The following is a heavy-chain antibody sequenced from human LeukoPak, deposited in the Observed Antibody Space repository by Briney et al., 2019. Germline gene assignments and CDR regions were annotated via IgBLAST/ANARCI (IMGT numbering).Heavy chain of an antibody. D-gene: IGHD2/OR15-2a*01. Sequence: SETLSLTCTVSGGSISSSNYYWGWIRQPPGKGLEWIGSIYYSGTTYYNPSLKSRVTISVDTSKNQFSLKLSSVTAADTAVYYCARTKHEYPGVYYFDYWGQGALVTVSS. J-gene: IGHJ4*02. CDR2: IYYSGTT. V-gene: IGHV4-39*01. CDR1: GGSISSSNYY. CDR3: ARTKHEYPGVYYFDY.